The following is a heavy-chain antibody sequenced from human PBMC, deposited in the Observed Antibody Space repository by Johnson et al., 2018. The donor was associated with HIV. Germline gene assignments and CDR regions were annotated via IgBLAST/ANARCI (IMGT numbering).Heavy chain of an antibody. D-gene: IGHD1-26*01. Sequence: QVQLVESGGGLVQPGESLRLSCAASAFSISSYAMHWVRQAPGKGLEWVAVISYDGSNKYYADSVKGRFTISRDNSKNTLYLQMNSLRAEDTAVYYCVIVGATLDIWGQGTMVTVSS. V-gene: IGHV3-30-3*02. J-gene: IGHJ3*02. CDR2: ISYDGSNK. CDR1: AFSISSYA. CDR3: VIVGATLDI.